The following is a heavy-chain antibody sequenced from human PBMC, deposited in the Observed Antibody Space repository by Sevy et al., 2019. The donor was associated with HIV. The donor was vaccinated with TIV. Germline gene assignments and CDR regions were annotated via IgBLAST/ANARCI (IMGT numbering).Heavy chain of an antibody. CDR2: INPSGGST. J-gene: IGHJ4*02. CDR1: GYTFTSQY. CDR3: ARDSDNYDILTGYYPFDY. V-gene: IGHV1-46*01. Sequence: ASVKVSCKASGYTFTSQYMHWVRQAPGQGLEWMGIINPSGGSTSYAQKFQGGVTMTRDTSTSTVYIELSSLRSEDTAVYYCARDSDNYDILTGYYPFDYWGQGTLVTVSS. D-gene: IGHD3-9*01.